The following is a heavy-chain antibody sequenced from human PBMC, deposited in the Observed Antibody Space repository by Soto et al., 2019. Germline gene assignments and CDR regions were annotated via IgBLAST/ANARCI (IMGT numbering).Heavy chain of an antibody. J-gene: IGHJ6*03. CDR3: ARDAVDCSSTSCYHYYYYYMDV. CDR1: GFTFSSYA. V-gene: IGHV3-33*08. Sequence: GGSLRLSCAASGFTFSSYAMGWVRQAPGKGQEWVLVIWYDGSNKYYADSVKGRFTISRDNSKNTLYLQMNSLRAEDTAVYYCARDAVDCSSTSCYHYYYYYMDVWGKGTTVTVSS. CDR2: IWYDGSNK. D-gene: IGHD2-2*01.